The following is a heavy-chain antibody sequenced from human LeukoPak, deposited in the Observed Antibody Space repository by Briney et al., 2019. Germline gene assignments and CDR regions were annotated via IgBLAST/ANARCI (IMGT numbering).Heavy chain of an antibody. CDR3: ARVLAPYVWGSYRLDY. J-gene: IGHJ4*02. D-gene: IGHD3-16*02. CDR2: ISAYNGNT. CDR1: GYTFTSYG. V-gene: IGHV1-18*01. Sequence: GASVKVSCKASGYTFTSYGISWVRQAPGQGLEWMGWISAYNGNTNYAQKLQGRVTMTTDTSTSTAYMELRSLRSDDTAVYYCARVLAPYVWGSYRLDYWGQGTLVTVSS.